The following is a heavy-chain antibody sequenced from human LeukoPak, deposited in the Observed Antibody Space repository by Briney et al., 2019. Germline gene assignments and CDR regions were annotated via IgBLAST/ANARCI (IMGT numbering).Heavy chain of an antibody. V-gene: IGHV3-23*01. J-gene: IGHJ4*02. D-gene: IGHD3-22*01. CDR1: GFTFSSYG. Sequence: GGSLRLSCAASGFTFSSYGMSWVRQAPGKGLEWVSAISGSGGSTYYADSVKGRFTISRDNSKNTLYLQMNSLRAEDTAVYYCARGGLGYYDSSGFYSDYWGQGTLVTVSS. CDR2: ISGSGGST. CDR3: ARGGLGYYDSSGFYSDY.